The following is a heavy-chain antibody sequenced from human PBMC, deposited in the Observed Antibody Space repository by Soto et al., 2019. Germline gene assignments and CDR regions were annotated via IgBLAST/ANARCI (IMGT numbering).Heavy chain of an antibody. V-gene: IGHV1-18*01. Sequence: QVQLVQSGAEVKKPGASVKVSCKASGYTFTSYGISWGRQAPGQGVEWMGWISAYNGNTNYAKKLQGRVTMTAETSASTGYMKRRRLKSADTAVYYCAGDLLGVQWQIEDNWFDLWVQETLVTVSS. CDR2: ISAYNGNT. CDR3: AGDLLGVQWQIEDNWFDL. D-gene: IGHD6-19*01. J-gene: IGHJ5*02. CDR1: GYTFTSYG.